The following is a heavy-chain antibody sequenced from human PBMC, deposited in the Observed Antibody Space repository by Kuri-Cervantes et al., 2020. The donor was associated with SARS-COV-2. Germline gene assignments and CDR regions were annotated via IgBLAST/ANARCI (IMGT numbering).Heavy chain of an antibody. CDR1: GFTFSSYG. CDR2: IWYDGSNK. J-gene: IGHJ4*02. D-gene: IGHD6-19*01. Sequence: GESLKISCAASGFTFSSYGMHWVRQAPGKGLEWVAVIWYDGSNKYYADSVRGRFTISRDNSKNTLYLQMNSLRAEDTAVYYCAKDTEYSSGWYYFDYWGQGTLVTVSS. CDR3: AKDTEYSSGWYYFDY. V-gene: IGHV3-33*06.